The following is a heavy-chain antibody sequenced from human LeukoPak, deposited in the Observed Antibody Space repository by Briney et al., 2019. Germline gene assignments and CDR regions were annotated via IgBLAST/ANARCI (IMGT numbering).Heavy chain of an antibody. CDR2: ISASGGST. CDR1: GFAFSSYA. V-gene: IGHV3-23*01. CDR3: AKDLDYYDSSGYYFDFRDY. D-gene: IGHD3-22*01. Sequence: PGGSLRLSCAASGFAFSSYAMSWVRQAPGKGLEWVSLISASGGSTYYADSMQGRFTVSRDNSKNTLYLQIDNLRAEDTAVYYCAKDLDYYDSSGYYFDFRDYWGQGTLVTVSS. J-gene: IGHJ4*02.